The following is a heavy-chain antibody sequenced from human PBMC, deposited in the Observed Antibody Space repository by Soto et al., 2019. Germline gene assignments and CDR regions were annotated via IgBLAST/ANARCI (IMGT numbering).Heavy chain of an antibody. CDR3: AKVESRDGYNSDNALDI. J-gene: IGHJ3*02. CDR1: GFTVSSNY. CDR2: IYSGGST. V-gene: IGHV3-53*05. D-gene: IGHD1-1*01. Sequence: GGSLRLSCAASGFTVSSNYMSWVRQAPGKGLEWVSLIYSGGSTYYADSVKGRFTISRDNSKNTLYLQMNSLRAEDTAVYYCAKVESRDGYNSDNALDIWVQGTMVTVPS.